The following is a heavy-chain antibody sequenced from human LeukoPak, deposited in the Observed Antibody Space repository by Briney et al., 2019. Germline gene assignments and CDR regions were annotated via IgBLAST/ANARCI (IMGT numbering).Heavy chain of an antibody. CDR2: INSDGSRT. CDR1: GLTFSSYW. CDR3: ARVPLWAMGFDY. D-gene: IGHD3-16*01. V-gene: IGHV3-74*01. J-gene: IGHJ4*02. Sequence: GGSLRLSCAACGLTFSSYWMHWVRQAPGKGLVWVSRINSDGSRTSYADSVEGRFTLSRDHAKHTLYLQVNSVRAEDTGVYFCARVPLWAMGFDYWGQGTLVTVSS.